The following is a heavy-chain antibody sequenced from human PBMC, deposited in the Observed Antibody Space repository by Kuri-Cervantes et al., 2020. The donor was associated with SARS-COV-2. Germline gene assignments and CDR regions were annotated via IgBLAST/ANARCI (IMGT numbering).Heavy chain of an antibody. CDR1: GYTFTNYG. V-gene: IGHV1-18*01. D-gene: IGHD2-2*01. Sequence: ASVKVSCKASGYTFTNYGISWVRQAPGQGLEWMGWNSAYNGNTNYAQKLQGRVTMTTDTSTSTDYMELRSLRSDDTAVYYCARGVGSGIVVVPAAMRSSFDTWGKGTMVTVSS. J-gene: IGHJ3*02. CDR3: ARGVGSGIVVVPAAMRSSFDT. CDR2: NSAYNGNT.